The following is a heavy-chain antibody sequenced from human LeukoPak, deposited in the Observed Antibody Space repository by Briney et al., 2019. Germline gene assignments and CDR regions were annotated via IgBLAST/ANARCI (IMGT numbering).Heavy chain of an antibody. CDR2: INPSGGST. CDR1: GYTFTSYY. CDR3: ARVLSGSYVNSAFDI. V-gene: IGHV1-46*01. Sequence: ASVKVSFKASGYTFTSYYMHWVRQAPGQGLEWMGIINPSGGSTSYAQKFQGRVTMTRDTSTSTVYMELSSLRSEDTAVYYCARVLSGSYVNSAFDIWGQGTMVTVSS. J-gene: IGHJ3*02. D-gene: IGHD1-26*01.